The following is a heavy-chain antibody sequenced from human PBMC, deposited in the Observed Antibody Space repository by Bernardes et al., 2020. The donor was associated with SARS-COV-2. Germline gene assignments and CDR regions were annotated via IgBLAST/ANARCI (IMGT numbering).Heavy chain of an antibody. Sequence: GGSLRLSCAASGFTFSSYAMSWVRQAPGKGLEWVSVISGSGGSTYYADSVKGRFTISRDNSKNTLYLQMNSLRAEDTAVYYCAKDYVPYDILTGPDYWGQGTLVTVSS. CDR2: ISGSGGST. CDR1: GFTFSSYA. D-gene: IGHD3-9*01. CDR3: AKDYVPYDILTGPDY. V-gene: IGHV3-23*01. J-gene: IGHJ4*02.